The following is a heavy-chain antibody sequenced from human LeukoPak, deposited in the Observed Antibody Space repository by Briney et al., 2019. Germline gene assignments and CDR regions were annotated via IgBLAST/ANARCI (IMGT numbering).Heavy chain of an antibody. V-gene: IGHV3-21*01. Sequence: GGSVRLSCAASGFTFSSYSMSWVRQAPGKGLEWVSSISSSSSYIYYADSVKGRFTISRDNAKNSLYLQMNSLRAEDTAVYYCARAYGSGSYSLWAFDIWGQGTIDPVSS. D-gene: IGHD3-10*01. CDR2: ISSSSSYI. J-gene: IGHJ3*02. CDR3: ARAYGSGSYSLWAFDI. CDR1: GFTFSSYS.